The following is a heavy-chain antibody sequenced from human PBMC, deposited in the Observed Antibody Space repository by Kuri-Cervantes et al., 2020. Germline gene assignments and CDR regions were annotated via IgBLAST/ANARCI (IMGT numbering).Heavy chain of an antibody. CDR1: GGSFSGYY. CDR2: INHSGST. V-gene: IGHV4-34*01. J-gene: IGHJ3*02. CDR3: ARAVMVVATNAFDI. D-gene: IGHD2-15*01. Sequence: SETLSLTCAVYGGSFSGYYWSWIRQPPGKGLEWTGEINHSGSTNYNPSLKSRVTISVDTSKNQFSLKLTSVTAADTAVYYCARAVMVVATNAFDIWGQGTMVTVSS.